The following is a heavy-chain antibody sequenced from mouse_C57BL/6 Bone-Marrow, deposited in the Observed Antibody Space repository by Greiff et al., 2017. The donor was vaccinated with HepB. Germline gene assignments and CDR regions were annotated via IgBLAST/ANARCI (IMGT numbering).Heavy chain of an antibody. J-gene: IGHJ2*01. CDR2: IYPRSGNT. Sequence: VKLVESGAELARPGASVKLSCKASGYTFTSYGISWVKQRTGQGLEWIGEIYPRSGNTYYNEKFKGKATLTADKSSSTAYMELRSLTSEDSAVYFCARGEGTTVVAHFDYWGQGTTLTVSS. CDR1: GYTFTSYG. V-gene: IGHV1-81*01. CDR3: ARGEGTTVVAHFDY. D-gene: IGHD1-1*01.